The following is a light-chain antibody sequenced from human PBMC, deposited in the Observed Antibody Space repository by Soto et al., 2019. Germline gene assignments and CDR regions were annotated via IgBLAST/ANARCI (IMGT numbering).Light chain of an antibody. CDR3: QQYNSWPPSYP. CDR2: GAS. J-gene: IGKJ2*01. CDR1: QSVTTY. Sequence: EIVMTQSPATLSVSLGDRATLSCRASQSVTTYLAWYQQKPGQAPRLLIYGASTRATGIPARFSGSGSETDFTLTISILQSEDFAFYYCQQYNSWPPSYPFGQGTKLEIK. V-gene: IGKV3-15*01.